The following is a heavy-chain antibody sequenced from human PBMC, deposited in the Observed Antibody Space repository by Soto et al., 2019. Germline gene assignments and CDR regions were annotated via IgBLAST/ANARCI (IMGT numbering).Heavy chain of an antibody. V-gene: IGHV3-23*01. CDR2: ITPSGDNT. Sequence: EVLLLESGGSLVQPGGSLRLSCAASGFTFSSYAMNWVRQAPGKGLEWVSAITPSGDNTYYADSVKGRFTISRDNSRNTLYLKMNSMRAEDTAEYYCAKSGSHSYFDYWGQGTLVTVSS. D-gene: IGHD1-26*01. CDR3: AKSGSHSYFDY. J-gene: IGHJ4*02. CDR1: GFTFSSYA.